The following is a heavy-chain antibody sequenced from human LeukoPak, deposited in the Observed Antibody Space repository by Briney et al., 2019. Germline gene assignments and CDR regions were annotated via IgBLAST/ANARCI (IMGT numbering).Heavy chain of an antibody. CDR2: IYHSGTT. J-gene: IGHJ2*01. D-gene: IGHD6-19*01. Sequence: SETLSLTCTVSNGSISTYYWSWIRQPLGKGLEWIGHIYHSGTTIYNPTLKSRVAMSVDTSKNHFSLHLTSVTAADTAVYFCARDSFGSVWYALWGRGTLVAVSS. V-gene: IGHV4-59*01. CDR1: NGSISTYY. CDR3: ARDSFGSVWYAL.